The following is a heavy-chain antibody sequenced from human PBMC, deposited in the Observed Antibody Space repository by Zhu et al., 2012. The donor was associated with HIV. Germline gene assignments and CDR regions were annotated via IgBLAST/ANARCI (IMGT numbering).Heavy chain of an antibody. D-gene: IGHD6-19*01. V-gene: IGHV4-34*02. CDR3: ARPMLPISRSYISAWSH. CDR1: GGSFNDYY. CDR2: INHSGTT. Sequence: QVHLQQWGAGLLKPSETLSLTCAVYGGSFNDYYWSWIRQSPERGLEWIGEINHSGTTSYNPSLESRVSMSVDTSKNQFSLKLKSLTATDTAVYFCARPMLPISRSYISAWSHWGQGNPWSPSPQ. J-gene: IGHJ1*01.